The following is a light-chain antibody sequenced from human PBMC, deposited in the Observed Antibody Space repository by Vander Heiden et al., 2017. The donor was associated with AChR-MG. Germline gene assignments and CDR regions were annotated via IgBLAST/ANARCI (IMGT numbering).Light chain of an antibody. CDR1: SHDVGTYNL. CDR2: EVT. J-gene: IGLJ2*01. V-gene: IGLV2-23*02. Sequence: QSGLTPPASVAGSPGQSITISCTGTSHDVGTYNLVSWYQQHPGKAPKLMIYEVTKRPSVVSYRFSGSKSGNTASLTISGLQAEDEADYYCCSYVHSNIFVFGGGTKLTVL. CDR3: CSYVHSNIFV.